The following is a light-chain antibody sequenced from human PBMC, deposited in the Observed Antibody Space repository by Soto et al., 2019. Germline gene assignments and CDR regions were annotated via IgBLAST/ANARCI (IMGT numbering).Light chain of an antibody. V-gene: IGKV3-15*01. CDR3: QQDSSSPLT. Sequence: EIVMTQSPATLSVSPGERGTLSCRASQDIRSSLAWYQQKTGQAPRILIYGASIRATGVPATFRGSGSGTECTLSISSLQSEHLAVYYGQQDSSSPLTFGGGTKVDIK. J-gene: IGKJ4*01. CDR1: QDIRSS. CDR2: GAS.